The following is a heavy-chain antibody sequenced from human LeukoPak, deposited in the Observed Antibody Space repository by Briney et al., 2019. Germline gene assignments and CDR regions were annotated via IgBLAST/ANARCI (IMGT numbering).Heavy chain of an antibody. CDR2: ISSSSSYI. CDR3: ARGLRSPVDY. J-gene: IGHJ4*02. V-gene: IGHV3-21*01. D-gene: IGHD3-3*01. Sequence: TGGSLRLSCAASGFTFSSYAMHWVRQAPGKGLEWVSSISSSSSYIYYADSVKGRFTISRDNAKNSLYLQMNSLRAEDTAVYYCARGLRSPVDYWGQGTLVTVSS. CDR1: GFTFSSYA.